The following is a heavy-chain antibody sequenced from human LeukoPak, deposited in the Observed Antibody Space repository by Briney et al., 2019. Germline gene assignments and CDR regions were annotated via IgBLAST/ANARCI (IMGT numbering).Heavy chain of an antibody. D-gene: IGHD1-26*01. CDR1: GGSIISGSYY. J-gene: IGHJ6*03. CDR3: ARALSGSYYYYYYMDV. Sequence: PSETLSLTCTVSGGSIISGSYYWSWIRQPAGKGLEWIGRIYTSGSTNYNPSLKSRVTIAVDTSKNQFSLKLSSVTAADTAVYYCARALSGSYYYYYYMDVWGKGTTVTVSS. V-gene: IGHV4-61*02. CDR2: IYTSGST.